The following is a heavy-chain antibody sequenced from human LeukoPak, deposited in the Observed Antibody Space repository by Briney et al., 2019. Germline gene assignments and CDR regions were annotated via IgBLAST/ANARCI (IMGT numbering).Heavy chain of an antibody. CDR3: ARRGGSSWSSFDY. Sequence: GGSLRLSCAASGFIFNNYAMNWVRQAPGEGLEWVSGISGLGGSAYYAASVKGRFTISRDNSGNRVFLQLNSLRVEDTAVYYCARRGGSSWSSFDYWGQGTLVTVSS. D-gene: IGHD6-13*01. J-gene: IGHJ4*02. CDR2: ISGLGGSA. CDR1: GFIFNNYA. V-gene: IGHV3-23*01.